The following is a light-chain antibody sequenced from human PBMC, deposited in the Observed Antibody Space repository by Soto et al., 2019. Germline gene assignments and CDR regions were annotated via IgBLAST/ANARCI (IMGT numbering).Light chain of an antibody. CDR1: SSNIGNNY. V-gene: IGLV1-51*01. J-gene: IGLJ2*01. CDR2: DNN. CDR3: GTWDSSLSAV. Sequence: QSVLTQPPSVSAAPGQKVTISCSGSSSNIGNNYVSWYQQLPGTAPKLXIFDNNXRPXXXXXRXXXSKXGTSXXLXITXXXXXXXXXYYCGTWDSSLSAVFGGGTKLTVL.